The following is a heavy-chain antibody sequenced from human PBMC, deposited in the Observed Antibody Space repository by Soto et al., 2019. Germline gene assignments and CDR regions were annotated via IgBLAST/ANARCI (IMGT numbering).Heavy chain of an antibody. J-gene: IGHJ4*02. V-gene: IGHV3-23*01. CDR3: ADGGRYPYY. D-gene: IGHD1-26*01. CDR1: GFSFRSYA. Sequence: LRLSCAASGFSFRSYAMGWVRQAPGKGLDWVSSISAGGDGTYYADSVKGRFTISRDNSKNTVYLQMTSLRADDTAVYYCADGGRYPYYWGPGTLVTVSS. CDR2: ISAGGDGT.